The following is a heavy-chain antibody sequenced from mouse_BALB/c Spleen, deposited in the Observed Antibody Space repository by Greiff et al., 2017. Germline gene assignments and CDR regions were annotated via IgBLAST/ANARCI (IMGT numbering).Heavy chain of an antibody. Sequence: EVQVVESGGGLVQPGGSRKLSCAASGFTFSSFGMHWVRQAPEKGLEWVAYISSGSSTIYYADTVTGRFTISRDNPKNTLFLQMTSLRSEDTAMYYCARSGQVRRAPDYWGQGTTLTVSS. CDR2: ISSGSSTI. CDR1: GFTFSSFG. J-gene: IGHJ2*01. CDR3: ARSGQVRRAPDY. D-gene: IGHD2-14*01. V-gene: IGHV5-17*02.